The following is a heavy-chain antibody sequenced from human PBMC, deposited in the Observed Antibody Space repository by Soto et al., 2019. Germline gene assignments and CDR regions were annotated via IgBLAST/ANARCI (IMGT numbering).Heavy chain of an antibody. Sequence: PGGAQRLFSEASGFTFSRYRMRTVPQAPGKGLEWVAVISYDGSNKYYADSVMGRFTISKDNSKNTLYLQMNSLRAEDTAVYYCAKDRERAARRYYYYGMDVWGQGTTVTVSS. CDR1: GFTFSRYR. J-gene: IGHJ6*02. V-gene: IGHV3-30*18. D-gene: IGHD6-6*01. CDR2: ISYDGSNK. CDR3: AKDRERAARRYYYYGMDV.